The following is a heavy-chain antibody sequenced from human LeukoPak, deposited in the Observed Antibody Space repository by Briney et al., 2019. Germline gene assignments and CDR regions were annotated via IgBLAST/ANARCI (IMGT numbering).Heavy chain of an antibody. CDR3: ATNLLWFGESSSDY. CDR1: GHTFTTYY. D-gene: IGHD3-10*01. CDR2: ISAYNGNT. Sequence: GASVKVSCKASGHTFTTYYVHLVRQAPGQGLEWMGWISAYNGNTNYAQKFQGRVTMTEDTSTDTAYMELSSLRSEDTAVYYCATNLLWFGESSSDYWGQGTLVTVSS. V-gene: IGHV1-18*04. J-gene: IGHJ4*02.